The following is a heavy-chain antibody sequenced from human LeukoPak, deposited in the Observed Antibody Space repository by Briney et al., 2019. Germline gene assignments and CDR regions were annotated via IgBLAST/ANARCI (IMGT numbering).Heavy chain of an antibody. CDR3: AHRSITMVRGVRRGWFDP. J-gene: IGHJ5*02. V-gene: IGHV2-5*02. CDR1: GFSLSTSTVA. D-gene: IGHD3-10*01. CDR2: IYRDDDK. Sequence: SGPTLVKPTQTLTLPRTFPGFSLSTSTVAVGWIHQPPGTALKWLAPIYRDDDKRYSPSLKSRLTISKDTSKNQVVITMTNMDPVDTATYDCAHRSITMVRGVRRGWFDPWGQGTLVTVSS.